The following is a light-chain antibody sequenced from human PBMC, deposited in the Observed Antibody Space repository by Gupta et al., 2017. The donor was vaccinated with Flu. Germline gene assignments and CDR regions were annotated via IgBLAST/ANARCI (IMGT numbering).Light chain of an antibody. CDR2: YTS. Sequence: EIVLTQSPDFQSVAPKEKVTITCRASQNIGGSLHWYRQKPDQSPELLIRYTSQSVSGVPSRLSGSGSGTDFTLTINVREAEDAATSVGHHRSILPGTFGKGTKVQIK. V-gene: IGKV6-21*01. CDR3: HHRSILPGT. CDR1: QNIGGS. J-gene: IGKJ1*01.